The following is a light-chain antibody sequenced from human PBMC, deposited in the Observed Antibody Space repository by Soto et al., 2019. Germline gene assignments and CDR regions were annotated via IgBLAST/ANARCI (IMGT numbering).Light chain of an antibody. CDR1: SSYVGSHSR. CDR3: TSFTSSNTWV. V-gene: IGLV2-14*01. J-gene: IGLJ3*02. Sequence: QSALTQPASVSGSPGQSITISCTGRSSYVGSHSRVSWIQQHPGKTPKLIIYEVTNRPSGVSSRFSGSKSGTTASLTISGLQAEDEADYYCTSFTSSNTWVFGGGTKLTVL. CDR2: EVT.